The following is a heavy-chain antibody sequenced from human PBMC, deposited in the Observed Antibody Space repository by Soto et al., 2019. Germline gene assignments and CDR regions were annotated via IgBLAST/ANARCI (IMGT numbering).Heavy chain of an antibody. CDR3: ARVHQSNYRRGENWFDS. Sequence: ASVKVSCKASGYIFSDYGISWVRQAPGQGLQWMGWSSPYSGNTKNAQTFRDRITLTTDTSTSTAYLELTSLTSDDTAVYFCARVHQSNYRRGENWFDSWGQGTLVTVSS. J-gene: IGHJ5*01. V-gene: IGHV1-18*04. D-gene: IGHD3-16*01. CDR2: SSPYSGNT. CDR1: GYIFSDYG.